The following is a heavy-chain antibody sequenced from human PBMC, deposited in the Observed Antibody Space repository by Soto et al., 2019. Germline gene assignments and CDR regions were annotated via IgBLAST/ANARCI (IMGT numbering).Heavy chain of an antibody. CDR2: VSASGST. CDR3: ARGGSTHYYYGLDV. D-gene: IGHD1-1*01. V-gene: IGHV4-4*07. CDR1: GGSISGFF. Sequence: PETLSLTCTVSGGSISGFFWTWVRQPPGMPLEGLGHVSASGSTAYNPSLRSRLSLSLDVSENRFSLELTSVTAADTATYFCARGGSTHYYYGLDVWGQGTTVTVSS. J-gene: IGHJ6*02.